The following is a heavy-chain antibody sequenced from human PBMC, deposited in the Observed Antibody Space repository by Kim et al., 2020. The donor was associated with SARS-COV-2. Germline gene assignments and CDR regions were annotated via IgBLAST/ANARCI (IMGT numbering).Heavy chain of an antibody. CDR2: IIPIFGTA. CDR3: ARDGMVRGVPFYYYGMDV. D-gene: IGHD3-10*01. V-gene: IGHV1-69*13. J-gene: IGHJ6*02. Sequence: SVKVSCKASGGTFSSYAISWVRQAPGQGLEWMGGIIPIFGTANYAQKFQGRVTITADESTSTAYMELSSLRSEDTAVYYCARDGMVRGVPFYYYGMDVWGQGTTVTVSS. CDR1: GGTFSSYA.